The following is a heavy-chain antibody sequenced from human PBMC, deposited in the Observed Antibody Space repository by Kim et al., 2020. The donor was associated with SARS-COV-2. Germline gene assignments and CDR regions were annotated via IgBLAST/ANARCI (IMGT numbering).Heavy chain of an antibody. V-gene: IGHV4-34*01. J-gene: IGHJ4*02. CDR3: ARGDKIRGDIVATVVGRRLYYFDY. D-gene: IGHD5-12*01. CDR1: GGSFSGYY. Sequence: SETLSLTCAVYGGSFSGYYWSWIRQPPGKGLEWIGEINHSGSTNYNPSLKSRVTISVDTSKNQFSLKLSSVTAADTAVYYCARGDKIRGDIVATVVGRRLYYFDYWGQGTLVTVSS. CDR2: INHSGST.